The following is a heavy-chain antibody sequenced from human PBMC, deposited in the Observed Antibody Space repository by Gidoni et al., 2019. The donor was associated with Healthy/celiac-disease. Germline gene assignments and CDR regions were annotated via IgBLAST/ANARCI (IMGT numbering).Heavy chain of an antibody. CDR2: IIPIFGTA. J-gene: IGHJ3*02. V-gene: IGHV1-69*01. D-gene: IGHD5-12*01. CDR3: ARDLAVDIVATIPPGHDAFDI. CDR1: GGTFSSSA. Sequence: QVQLVQSGAEVKKPGSSVKVSCKASGGTFSSSAISWVRQAPGQGLEWMGGIIPIFGTANYAQKFQGRVTITADESTSTAYMELSSLRSEDTAVYYCARDLAVDIVATIPPGHDAFDIWGQGTMVTVSS.